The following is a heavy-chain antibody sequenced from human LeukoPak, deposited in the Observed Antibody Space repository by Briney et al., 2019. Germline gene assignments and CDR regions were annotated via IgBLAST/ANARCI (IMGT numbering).Heavy chain of an antibody. CDR1: EFTFSSYG. CDR3: AKTRGYSYAEPLDY. J-gene: IGHJ4*02. Sequence: GGSLRLSCAASEFTFSSYGMSWVRQAPGKGLEWVSAISGSGGSTYYADSVKGRFTISRDNSKNTLYLQMNSLRAEDTAVYYCAKTRGYSYAEPLDYWGQGTLVTVSS. D-gene: IGHD5-18*01. CDR2: ISGSGGST. V-gene: IGHV3-23*01.